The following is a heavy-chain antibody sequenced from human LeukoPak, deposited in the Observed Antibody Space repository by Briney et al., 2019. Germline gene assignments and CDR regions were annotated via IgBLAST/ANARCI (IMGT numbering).Heavy chain of an antibody. V-gene: IGHV3-9*01. D-gene: IGHD4-11*01. CDR2: ISWNSGSI. CDR1: GFTFDDYA. CDR3: ARAHPGDYSDFQFDY. Sequence: PGGSLRLSCAASGFTFDDYAMHWVRQSPGKGLEWVSGISWNSGSIGYADSVKGRFTISRDNAKNSLYLQMNSLRAEDTAVYYCARAHPGDYSDFQFDYWGQGTLVTVSS. J-gene: IGHJ4*02.